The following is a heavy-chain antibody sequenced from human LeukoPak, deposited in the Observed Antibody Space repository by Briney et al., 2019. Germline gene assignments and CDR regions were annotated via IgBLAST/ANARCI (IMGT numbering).Heavy chain of an antibody. J-gene: IGHJ5*02. Sequence: APVKVSCKASGYTFTSYDINWVRQAAGQGLEWMGWMNPHSANAGYAQKFQGRVTMTRDTSISTAYMELSSLRSDDTAVYYCARIPHRVPHNWFDPWGQGTLVTVSS. CDR1: GYTFTSYD. CDR3: ARIPHRVPHNWFDP. D-gene: IGHD2-2*01. V-gene: IGHV1-8*01. CDR2: MNPHSANA.